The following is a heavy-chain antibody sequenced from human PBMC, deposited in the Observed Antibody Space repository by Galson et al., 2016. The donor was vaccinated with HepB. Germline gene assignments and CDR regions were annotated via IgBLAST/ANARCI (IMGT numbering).Heavy chain of an antibody. CDR3: ARQGDYSGRWSPFDY. CDR1: GYKFADYW. CDR2: VWPGDSDT. Sequence: QSGAEVKKPGESLKISCKGSGYKFADYWIGWVRQMPGRGLEWMGIVWPGDSDTRYSPSFQGQVTMSADKSTATAYLPWSSLRASDTAMYYCARQGDYSGRWSPFDYWGQACLVTVSS. J-gene: IGHJ4*02. V-gene: IGHV5-51*01. D-gene: IGHD5-12*01.